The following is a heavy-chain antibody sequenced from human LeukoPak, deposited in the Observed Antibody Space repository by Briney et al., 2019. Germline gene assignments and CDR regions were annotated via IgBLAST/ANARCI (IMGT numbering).Heavy chain of an antibody. CDR3: ARQTRYCSSTSCYYWFDP. Sequence: MASETLSLTCTVSGGSISSYYWSWIRQPPGKGLEWIGYIYYSGSTNYNPSLKSRVTISVDTSKNQFSLKLSSVTAADTAMYYCARQTRYCSSTSCYYWFDPWGQGTLVTVSS. D-gene: IGHD2-2*01. J-gene: IGHJ5*02. V-gene: IGHV4-59*01. CDR1: GGSISSYY. CDR2: IYYSGST.